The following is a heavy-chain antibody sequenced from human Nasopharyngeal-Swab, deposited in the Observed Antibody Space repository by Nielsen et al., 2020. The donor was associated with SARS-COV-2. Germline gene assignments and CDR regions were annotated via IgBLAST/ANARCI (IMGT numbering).Heavy chain of an antibody. CDR1: GYTFTSYG. CDR3: ARYLGYCSGGSCSIDY. CDR2: ISAYNGNT. V-gene: IGHV1-18*01. Sequence: ASVKVSCKASGYTFTSYGISWVRQAPGQGLEWMGWISAYNGNTNYAQKLQGRVTMTTDTSTSTAYMELRSLRSDDTAVYYCARYLGYCSGGSCSIDYWGQGTLVTVSS. D-gene: IGHD2-15*01. J-gene: IGHJ4*02.